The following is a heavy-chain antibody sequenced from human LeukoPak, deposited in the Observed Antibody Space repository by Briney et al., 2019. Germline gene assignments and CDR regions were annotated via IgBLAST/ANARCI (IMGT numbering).Heavy chain of an antibody. CDR2: IYTDGST. CDR3: ARDWDLFGEVINNMAASNWFDP. J-gene: IGHJ5*02. CDR1: GGSINSYY. D-gene: IGHD3-3*01. Sequence: SDTLSLTCTVSGGSINSYYWSWIRQPAGKGLQWIGRIYTDGSTNYNPSLMGRVTMSVDTSKQEFSLKMTSVTAADTAVYYCARDWDLFGEVINNMAASNWFDPWGQGILVIVSS. V-gene: IGHV4-4*07.